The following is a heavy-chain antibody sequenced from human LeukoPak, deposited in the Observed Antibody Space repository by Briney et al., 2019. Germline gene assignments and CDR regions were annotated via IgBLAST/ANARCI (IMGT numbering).Heavy chain of an antibody. D-gene: IGHD3-10*01. CDR3: ARDFNRLLWFGEFYSGIDY. CDR2: IIPILGIA. J-gene: IGHJ4*02. V-gene: IGHV1-69*04. CDR1: GGTFSSYT. Sequence: SVKVSCKASGGTFSSYTISWVRQAPGQGLEWVGRIIPILGIANYAQKFQGRVTITADKSTSTAYMELRSLRSDDTAVYYCARDFNRLLWFGEFYSGIDYWGQGTLVTVSS.